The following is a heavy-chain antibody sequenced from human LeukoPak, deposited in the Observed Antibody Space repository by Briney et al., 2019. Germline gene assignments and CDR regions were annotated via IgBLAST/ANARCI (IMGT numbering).Heavy chain of an antibody. Sequence: SVKVSCKASGGTFSSYAISWVRQAPGQGLEWMGRIIPILGIANYAQKFQGRVTITADKSTSTAYMELSSLRSEDTAVYYCATEDMVRGSRFDYWGQGTLVTVSS. CDR3: ATEDMVRGSRFDY. J-gene: IGHJ4*02. CDR2: IIPILGIA. V-gene: IGHV1-69*04. D-gene: IGHD3-10*01. CDR1: GGTFSSYA.